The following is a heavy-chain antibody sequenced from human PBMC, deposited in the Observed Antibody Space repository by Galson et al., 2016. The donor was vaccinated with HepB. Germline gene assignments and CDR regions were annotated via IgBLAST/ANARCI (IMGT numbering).Heavy chain of an antibody. V-gene: IGHV1-69*13. CDR2: IVPIFGTA. CDR3: ARSPRGGYLGGLRYYYYYMDM. J-gene: IGHJ6*03. Sequence: SVKVSCKASGGTFSSYAISWVRQAPRQGLEWMGGIVPIFGTANYAQRFQGRVTITADESASTAYMELGSLRSEDTAVYYCARSPRGGYLGGLRYYYYYMDMWGKGTTVTVSS. D-gene: IGHD2-15*01. CDR1: GGTFSSYA.